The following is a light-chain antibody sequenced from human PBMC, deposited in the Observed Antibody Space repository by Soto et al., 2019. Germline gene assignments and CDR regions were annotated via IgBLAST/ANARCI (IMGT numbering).Light chain of an antibody. J-gene: IGKJ2*01. CDR2: GAS. CDR3: QHYCSSPYT. Sequence: DIVLTQSPDTLSLSPGERATLSCRASQSVSSNYLAWYQQKPGQAPRLLIYGASTRATGIPDRFSGSGSGTDFTLTISRLEPEDFAVHYCQHYCSSPYTFGQGTKLQIK. CDR1: QSVSSNY. V-gene: IGKV3-20*01.